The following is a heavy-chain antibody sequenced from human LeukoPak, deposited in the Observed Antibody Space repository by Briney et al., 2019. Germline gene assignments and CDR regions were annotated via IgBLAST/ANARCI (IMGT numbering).Heavy chain of an antibody. V-gene: IGHV4-39*07. D-gene: IGHD3-10*01. CDR1: GGSISSSSYY. Sequence: SETLSLTCTVSGGSISSSSYYWGWIRQPPGKGLEWIGSIYYSGSTYYNPSLKSRVTISVDTSKNQFSLKLSSVTAADTAVYYCAGLKFYDSGSYYLFDYWGQGTLVTVSS. CDR3: AGLKFYDSGSYYLFDY. CDR2: IYYSGST. J-gene: IGHJ4*02.